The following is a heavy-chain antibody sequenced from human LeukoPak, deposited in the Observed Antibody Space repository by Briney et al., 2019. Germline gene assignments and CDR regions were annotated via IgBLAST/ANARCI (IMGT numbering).Heavy chain of an antibody. V-gene: IGHV3-74*01. Sequence: PGGSLRLSCAASGSTFSSYWMHWVRQAPGKGLVWVSRINNDGSSTTYADSVKGRFTISRDNAKNTLYLKMSSLGTEDTAVYYCARGGLQSFDYWGHGTLVTVS. D-gene: IGHD2-15*01. CDR2: INNDGSST. CDR1: GSTFSSYW. CDR3: ARGGLQSFDY. J-gene: IGHJ4*01.